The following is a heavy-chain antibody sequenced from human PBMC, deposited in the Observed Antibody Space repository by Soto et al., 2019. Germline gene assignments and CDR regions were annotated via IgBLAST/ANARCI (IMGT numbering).Heavy chain of an antibody. CDR3: ARNVYYYDSSGYYLYYFDY. J-gene: IGHJ4*02. D-gene: IGHD3-22*01. Sequence: SVKVSCKASGGTFSSCSISWVRKAPGQGLEWMGGIIPIFGTANYEQKFQGRVTITADEYTSTAYMELSSLRTEDTAVYYCARNVYYYDSSGYYLYYFDYWGQGTLVTVSS. CDR1: GGTFSSCS. V-gene: IGHV1-69*13. CDR2: IIPIFGTA.